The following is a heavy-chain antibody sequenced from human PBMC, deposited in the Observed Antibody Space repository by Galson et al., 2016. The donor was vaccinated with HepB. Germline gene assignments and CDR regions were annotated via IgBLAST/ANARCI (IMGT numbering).Heavy chain of an antibody. CDR3: AGGPVRRG. V-gene: IGHV3-53*01. J-gene: IGHJ4*02. CDR2: IYSGGDT. Sequence: SLRLSCAASGFTVSNNYMSWVRQAPGKGLQWVPLIYSGGDTDYADSVKGRFTISRDSSKNTVYLQMNSLGDEDTAVYYCAGGPVRRGWSQGTRVTVPS. CDR1: GFTVSNNY. D-gene: IGHD4-17*01.